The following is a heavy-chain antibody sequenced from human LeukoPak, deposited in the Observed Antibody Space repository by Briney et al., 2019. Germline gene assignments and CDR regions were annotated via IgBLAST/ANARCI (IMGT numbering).Heavy chain of an antibody. J-gene: IGHJ4*02. Sequence: SQTLSLTCTVSGGSISSGDYYWSWIRQPPGKGLEWMGYIYYSGSTYYNPSLKSRVTISVDTSKNQFSLKLSSVTAADAAVYYCARVASDSYDSSGYQPYFDYWGQGTLVAVSS. V-gene: IGHV4-30-4*01. CDR3: ARVASDSYDSSGYQPYFDY. CDR2: IYYSGST. CDR1: GGSISSGDYY. D-gene: IGHD3-22*01.